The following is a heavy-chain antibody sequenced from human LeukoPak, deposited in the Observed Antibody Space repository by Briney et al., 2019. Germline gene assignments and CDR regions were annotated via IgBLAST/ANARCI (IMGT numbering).Heavy chain of an antibody. Sequence: SETVSLTCTVSGGSIRSYYWSWIRQSPGKGLEWIGYIYYSGSTNSNPSLKSRVTISVDTSRNQFSLKVSSVTAADTAVYYCARALTPGYCSGGTCSYFDYWGQGTLVTASS. V-gene: IGHV4-59*01. CDR3: ARALTPGYCSGGTCSYFDY. CDR2: IYYSGST. CDR1: GGSIRSYY. D-gene: IGHD2-15*01. J-gene: IGHJ4*02.